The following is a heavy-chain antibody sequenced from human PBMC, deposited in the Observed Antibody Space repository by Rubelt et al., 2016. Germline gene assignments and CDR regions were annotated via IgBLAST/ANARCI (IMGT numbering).Heavy chain of an antibody. CDR2: IKYDGSFA. CDR1: GFTFSSYS. V-gene: IGHV3-74*01. Sequence: EVQLVESGGGLVQPGGSLRLSCAASGFTFSSYSMNWVRQAPGKGLEWVSRIKYDGSFASYADSVKGRFTSSRDNDKSTLYLQRNRLRVEDTAVYYCARDAASVPDYWGQGTLVTVSS. J-gene: IGHJ4*02. D-gene: IGHD6-25*01. CDR3: ARDAASVPDY.